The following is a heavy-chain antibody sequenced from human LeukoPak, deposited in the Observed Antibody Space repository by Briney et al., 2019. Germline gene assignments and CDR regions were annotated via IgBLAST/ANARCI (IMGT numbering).Heavy chain of an antibody. D-gene: IGHD2-2*01. CDR2: IYTSGST. CDR3: ARVQSRGTRHYYYGMDV. V-gene: IGHV4-4*07. Sequence: SETLSLTCTVSGGSISSYYWSWIRQLAGKGLEWIGRIYTSGSTNYNPSLKSRVTMSVDTSKNQFSLKLSSVTAADTAVYYCARVQSRGTRHYYYGMDVWGQGTTVTVSS. CDR1: GGSISSYY. J-gene: IGHJ6*02.